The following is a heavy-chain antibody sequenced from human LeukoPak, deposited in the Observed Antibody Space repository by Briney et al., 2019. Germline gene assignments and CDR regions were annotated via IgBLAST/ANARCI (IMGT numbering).Heavy chain of an antibody. J-gene: IGHJ2*01. D-gene: IGHD2-8*01. V-gene: IGHV4-59*08. CDR1: GGSISSYN. CDR3: ARHSSNGWYFDL. CDR2: IYYSGST. Sequence: SETLSLTCTVSGGSISSYNWSWIRQPPGKGLEWIGYIYYSGSTNYNPSLKSRVTISVDTSKNQFSLKLSSVTAADTAVYYCARHSSNGWYFDLWGRGTLVTVSS.